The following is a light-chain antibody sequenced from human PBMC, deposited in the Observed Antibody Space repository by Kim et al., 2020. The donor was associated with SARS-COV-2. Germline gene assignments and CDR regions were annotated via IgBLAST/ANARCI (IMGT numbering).Light chain of an antibody. CDR1: SSNIGSNT. Sequence: GQMVTISCSGSSSNIGSNTVNWYQQLPGTAPKLLSYSNNQRPSGVPDRFSGSKSGTSASLAISGLQSEDEADYYCAAWDDSLNGPVFGGGTQLTVL. J-gene: IGLJ3*02. CDR2: SNN. V-gene: IGLV1-44*01. CDR3: AAWDDSLNGPV.